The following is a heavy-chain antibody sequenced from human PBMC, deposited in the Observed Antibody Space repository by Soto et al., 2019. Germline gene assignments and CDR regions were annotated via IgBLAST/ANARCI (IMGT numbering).Heavy chain of an antibody. CDR1: GFTFSSYS. D-gene: IGHD3-10*01. Sequence: GGSLRLSCAASGFTFSSYSMNWVRQAPGKGLEWVSSISSSSSYIYYADSVKGQFTISRDNAKNSLYLQMNSLRAEDTAVYYCARFTMVREMDVWGQGTTVTVSS. V-gene: IGHV3-21*01. CDR3: ARFTMVREMDV. CDR2: ISSSSSYI. J-gene: IGHJ6*02.